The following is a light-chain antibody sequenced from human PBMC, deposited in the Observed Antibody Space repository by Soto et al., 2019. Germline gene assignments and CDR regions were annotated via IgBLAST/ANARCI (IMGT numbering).Light chain of an antibody. CDR2: SNN. V-gene: IGLV1-44*01. CDR1: SSNIGSNT. J-gene: IGLJ3*02. Sequence: QSVLTQPPSASGTPGQRVTISCSGSSSNIGSNTVNWYQQLPGTAPKLLIYSNNQRPSGVTDRFSGSKSGTSASLAISGLQSADEADYYCAAWDDSLNGVVGGGTKLTVL. CDR3: AAWDDSLNGV.